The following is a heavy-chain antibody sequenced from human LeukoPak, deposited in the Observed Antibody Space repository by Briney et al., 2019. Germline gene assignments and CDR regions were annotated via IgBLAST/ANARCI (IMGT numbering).Heavy chain of an antibody. V-gene: IGHV3-21*01. Sequence: GSLRLSCAASGFTSSSYSMNWVRRAPGKGLEWVSSISSSSSYIYYADSVKGRFTISRDNAKNSLYLQMNSLRAEDTAVYYCARDPNSYYDSSGYRPISGYWGQGTLVTVSS. D-gene: IGHD3-22*01. CDR3: ARDPNSYYDSSGYRPISGY. J-gene: IGHJ4*02. CDR1: GFTSSSYS. CDR2: ISSSSSYI.